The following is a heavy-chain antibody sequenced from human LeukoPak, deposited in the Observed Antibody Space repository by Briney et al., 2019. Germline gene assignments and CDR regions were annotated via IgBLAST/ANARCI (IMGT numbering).Heavy chain of an antibody. D-gene: IGHD1-26*01. J-gene: IGHJ4*02. CDR3: AKDLQGEQVPGVFDS. Sequence: GGSLRLSCAASGFTFSTYAMSWVRQAPGKGLEWVSAMSGGGGTTYCADSVKGRFTISRDNSKNTLYLQMNSLRAEDTAVYYCAKDLQGEQVPGVFDSWGQGTLVAVSS. V-gene: IGHV3-23*01. CDR2: MSGGGGTT. CDR1: GFTFSTYA.